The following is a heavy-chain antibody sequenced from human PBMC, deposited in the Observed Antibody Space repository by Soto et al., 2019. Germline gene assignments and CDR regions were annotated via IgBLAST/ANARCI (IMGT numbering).Heavy chain of an antibody. D-gene: IGHD2-21*02. J-gene: IGHJ4*02. CDR3: ARDGAYCGGDCFSRFDY. V-gene: IGHV1-46*01. CDR2: LNPSDGTT. Sequence: QLHLVQSGAEVRKPGASVKVSCQASGYTFTSYYIHWVRQAPGEGLEWMGILNPSDGTTSVAPKFLGRVTMTRHTSTNTLDMELSSLISEDTAVYYCARDGAYCGGDCFSRFDYWGQGTLVTVSS. CDR1: GYTFTSYY.